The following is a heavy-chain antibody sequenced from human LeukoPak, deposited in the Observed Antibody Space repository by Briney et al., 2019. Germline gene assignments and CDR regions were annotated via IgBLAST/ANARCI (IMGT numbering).Heavy chain of an antibody. CDR2: IYYSGST. CDR3: ARHRNYYDSSGYYTLDY. V-gene: IGHV4-59*08. J-gene: IGHJ4*02. CDR1: GGSISGYY. Sequence: PSETLSLTCTVPGGSISGYYWSWIRQSPGKGLEWIGYIYYSGSTNYNPSLKSRVTISVDTSKNQFSLRLSSVTAADTAVYYCARHRNYYDSSGYYTLDYWGQGTLVTVSS. D-gene: IGHD3-22*01.